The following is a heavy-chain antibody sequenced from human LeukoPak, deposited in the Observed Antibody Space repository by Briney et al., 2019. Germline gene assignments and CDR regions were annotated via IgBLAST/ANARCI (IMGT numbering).Heavy chain of an antibody. V-gene: IGHV3-21*04. Sequence: GGSLRLSCEGSAFIFSGHWMNWVRQAPGKGLEWVSSISSSSSYIYYADSVKGRFTISRDNAKNSLYLQMNSLRAEDTAVYYCAKDLSPGHYWGQGTLVTVSS. CDR3: AKDLSPGHY. CDR2: ISSSSSYI. D-gene: IGHD2/OR15-2a*01. CDR1: AFIFSGHW. J-gene: IGHJ4*02.